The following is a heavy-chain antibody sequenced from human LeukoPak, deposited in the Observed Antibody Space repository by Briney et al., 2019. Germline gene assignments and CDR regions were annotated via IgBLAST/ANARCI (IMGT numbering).Heavy chain of an antibody. J-gene: IGHJ4*02. D-gene: IGHD3-10*01. Sequence: SQTLSLTCTVSGGSISSGDYYWSWIRQPPGKGLEWIGYIYYSGSTYYNPSLKSRVTISVDTSKNQFSLKLSSVTAADTAVYYCARWVNMVRGVIITDPLFDYWGQGTLVTVSS. CDR3: ARWVNMVRGVIITDPLFDY. CDR1: GGSISSGDYY. CDR2: IYYSGST. V-gene: IGHV4-30-4*01.